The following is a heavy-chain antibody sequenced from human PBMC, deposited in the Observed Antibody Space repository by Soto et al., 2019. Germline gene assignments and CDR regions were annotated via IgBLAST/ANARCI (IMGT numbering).Heavy chain of an antibody. D-gene: IGHD2-8*02. J-gene: IGHJ4*02. V-gene: IGHV3-33*01. CDR3: ARVDSGVSYIDY. CDR2: IWYDGSQK. CDR1: GFTFSAYA. Sequence: PGGSLRLSCTASGFTFSAYAMHWVRQAPGKGLEWVAIIWYDGSQKYYGDSVKGRFTISRDNSKSTLYLLMDSLRADDTAVYYCARVDSGVSYIDYWGQGTLVTVSS.